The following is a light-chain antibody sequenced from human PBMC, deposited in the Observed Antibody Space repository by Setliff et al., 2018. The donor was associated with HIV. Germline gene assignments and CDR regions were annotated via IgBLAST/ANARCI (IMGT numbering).Light chain of an antibody. J-gene: IGLJ2*01. CDR3: CSYTTSNNGVV. CDR2: DVS. V-gene: IGLV2-14*01. Sequence: ALAQPASVSGSPGQSITISCTGSSSDVGGYDYVSWYQQYPGQAPKLLIFDVSHRRSGISNRFSGSKSDNTASLTISGLQPEDEADYYCCSYTTSNNGVVFGGGTKVTVL. CDR1: SSDVGGYDY.